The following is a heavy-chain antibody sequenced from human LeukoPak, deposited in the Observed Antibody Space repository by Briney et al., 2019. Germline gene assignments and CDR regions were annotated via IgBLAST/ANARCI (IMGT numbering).Heavy chain of an antibody. J-gene: IGHJ6*02. Sequence: GGSLRLSCAASGFSFSDYWMTWVRQAPGKGLEWVAVISHDGNNKYYADSVKGRFTISRDNSKNTLYLQMNSLRAEDTAVYYCANAGRDSSSTISCGMDVWGQGTTVTVSS. V-gene: IGHV3-30*18. D-gene: IGHD6-13*01. CDR1: GFSFSDYW. CDR3: ANAGRDSSSTISCGMDV. CDR2: ISHDGNNK.